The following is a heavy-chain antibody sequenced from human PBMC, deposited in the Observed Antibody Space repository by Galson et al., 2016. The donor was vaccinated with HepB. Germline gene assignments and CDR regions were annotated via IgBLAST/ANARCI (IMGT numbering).Heavy chain of an antibody. Sequence: SETLSLTCTVSGDSISSNDYYWGWIRQPPGKGLEWIGSIYYSGSTYYNSSLKSRVTISVDTSKNQFSLKLSSVTAADTAVYYCARRSYYDFWSGFWFDYWGQGTLVTVSS. V-gene: IGHV4-39*01. CDR2: IYYSGST. CDR1: GDSISSNDYY. CDR3: ARRSYYDFWSGFWFDY. D-gene: IGHD3-3*01. J-gene: IGHJ4*02.